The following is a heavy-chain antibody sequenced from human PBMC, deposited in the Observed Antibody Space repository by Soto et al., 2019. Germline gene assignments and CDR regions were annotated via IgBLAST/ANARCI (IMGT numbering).Heavy chain of an antibody. Sequence: EVQLVESGGGLIQPGGSLRLSCAASGFTVSSNYMSGVRQAPGKGLGWVSVIFSGGSTYYADSVKGRFTISRDNSKNTLYLQMNSLRAEDTAVYYCARDRVESGYPEYFQHWGQGTLVTVSS. D-gene: IGHD3-22*01. CDR3: ARDRVESGYPEYFQH. CDR1: GFTVSSNY. V-gene: IGHV3-53*01. CDR2: IFSGGST. J-gene: IGHJ1*01.